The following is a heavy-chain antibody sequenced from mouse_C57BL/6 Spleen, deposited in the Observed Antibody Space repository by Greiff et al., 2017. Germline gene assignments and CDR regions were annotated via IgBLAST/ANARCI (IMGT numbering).Heavy chain of an antibody. Sequence: EVKLMESGGGLVKPGGSLKLSCAASGFTFSSYAMSWVRQTPEKRLEWVATISDGGSYTYYPDNVKGRFTISRDNAKNNLYLQMSHLKSEDTAMYYCARDRTTVVEGNYFDYWGQGTTLTVSS. D-gene: IGHD1-1*01. CDR3: ARDRTTVVEGNYFDY. V-gene: IGHV5-4*01. CDR1: GFTFSSYA. J-gene: IGHJ2*01. CDR2: ISDGGSYT.